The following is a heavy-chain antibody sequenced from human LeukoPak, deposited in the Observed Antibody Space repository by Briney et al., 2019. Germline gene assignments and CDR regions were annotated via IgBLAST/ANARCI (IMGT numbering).Heavy chain of an antibody. CDR1: AFTFSDYW. CDR3: ARGQGYESYYYMDV. D-gene: IGHD2-2*01. J-gene: IGHJ6*03. Sequence: GGSLRLSCAASAFTFSDYWMTWVRQAPGKGLERVANIKEDGSEKYYVDSVKGRFTISRDNSNNTVYLQMNNLRPEDTAVFYCARGQGYESYYYMDVWGKGTTVSVSS. CDR2: IKEDGSEK. V-gene: IGHV3-7*01.